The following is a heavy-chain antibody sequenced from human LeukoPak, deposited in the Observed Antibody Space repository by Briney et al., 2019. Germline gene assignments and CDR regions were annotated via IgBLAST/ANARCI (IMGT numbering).Heavy chain of an antibody. D-gene: IGHD6-13*01. Sequence: GGSLRLFCAASGFTFSSYAMSWVRQAPGRGLEWVSAISGRDGRTYYTDSVKGRFTISRDNSRDTLYWQMNSLRAEDTAVYYCSTSPSFGSTWYQFNYWGQGTLVTVSS. CDR2: ISGRDGRT. CDR3: STSPSFGSTWYQFNY. V-gene: IGHV3-23*01. J-gene: IGHJ4*02. CDR1: GFTFSSYA.